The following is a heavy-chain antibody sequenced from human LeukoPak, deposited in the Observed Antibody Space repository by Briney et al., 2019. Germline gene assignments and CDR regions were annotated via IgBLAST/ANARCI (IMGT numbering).Heavy chain of an antibody. V-gene: IGHV3-21*01. D-gene: IGHD3-10*01. CDR1: GFTFSSYS. CDR3: ARRAGSGSYYSPHFDY. J-gene: IGHJ4*02. CDR2: ISSSSSYI. Sequence: PGGSLRLSCAASGFTFSSYSMNWVRQAPGKGLEWVSSISSSSSYIYYADSVKGRFTISRDNAKNSLYLQMNRLRAEDTAVYYCARRAGSGSYYSPHFDYWGQGTLVTVSS.